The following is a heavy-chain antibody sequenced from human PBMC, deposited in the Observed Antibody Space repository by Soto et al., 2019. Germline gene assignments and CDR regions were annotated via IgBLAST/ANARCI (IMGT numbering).Heavy chain of an antibody. CDR2: INPSGGST. D-gene: IGHD3-22*01. CDR1: GYTFTSYY. Sequence: QVQLVQSGAEVKKPGASVKVSCKASGYTFTSYYMHWVRQAPGQGLEWMGIINPSGGSTSYAQKFQGRVTMTRDTSTSTVYMELSGLRSEDTAVYYCARALNYYDSSDYFDYWGQGTLVTVSS. V-gene: IGHV1-46*01. J-gene: IGHJ4*02. CDR3: ARALNYYDSSDYFDY.